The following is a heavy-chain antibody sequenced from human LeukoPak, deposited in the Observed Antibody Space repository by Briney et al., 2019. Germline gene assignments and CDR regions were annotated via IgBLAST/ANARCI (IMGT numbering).Heavy chain of an antibody. J-gene: IGHJ4*02. CDR3: ATVLYCGGDCYPGSVFDY. CDR2: FDPEDGET. CDR1: GYTLTELS. Sequence: GASVKVSCKVSGYTLTELSIHWVRQAPGKGLEWMGGFDPEDGETIYAQKFQGRVTMTEDTSTDTAYMELSSLRSEDTAVYYCATVLYCGGDCYPGSVFDYWGQGTLVTVSS. D-gene: IGHD2-21*02. V-gene: IGHV1-24*01.